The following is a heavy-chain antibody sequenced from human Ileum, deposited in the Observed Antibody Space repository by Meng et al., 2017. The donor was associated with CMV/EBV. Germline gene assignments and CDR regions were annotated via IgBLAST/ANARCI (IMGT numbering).Heavy chain of an antibody. V-gene: IGHV3-23*01. CDR2: ISGSGGLT. CDR3: ANPNYYVSNGVY. Sequence: GESLKISCAASGFTSSNYAMSWVRQAPGKGLEWVSGISGSGGLTYYADSVKGRFTFSRDNSKNILYLQMNSLRAEDTAVYYCANPNYYVSNGVYWGQGTLVTVSS. D-gene: IGHD3-22*01. CDR1: GFTSSNYA. J-gene: IGHJ4*02.